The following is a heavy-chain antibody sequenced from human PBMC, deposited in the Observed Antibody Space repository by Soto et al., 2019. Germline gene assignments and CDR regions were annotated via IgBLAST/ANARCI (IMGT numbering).Heavy chain of an antibody. CDR1: GFTFSSYG. J-gene: IGHJ3*02. V-gene: IGHV3-33*01. D-gene: IGHD2-15*01. Sequence: GGSLRLSCAASGFTFSSYGMHWVRQAPGKGLEWVAVIWYDGSNKYYADSVKGRFTISRDNSKNTLYLQMNSLRAEDTAVYYCARDQGYCSGGSCPDAFDIWGQGTMVTVSS. CDR2: IWYDGSNK. CDR3: ARDQGYCSGGSCPDAFDI.